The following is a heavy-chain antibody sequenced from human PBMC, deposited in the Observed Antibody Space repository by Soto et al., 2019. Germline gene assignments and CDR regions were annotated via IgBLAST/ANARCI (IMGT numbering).Heavy chain of an antibody. D-gene: IGHD5-12*01. CDR1: GFTFSSYG. CDR2: IWYDGSNK. V-gene: IGHV3-33*01. CDR3: ARDIGYSGYDGGSDY. Sequence: GGSLRLSCAASGFTFSSYGMHWVRQAPGKGLEWVAVIWYDGSNKYYADSVKGRFTISRDNSKNTLYLQMNSLRAEDTAVYYCARDIGYSGYDGGSDYWGQGTLVTVSS. J-gene: IGHJ4*02.